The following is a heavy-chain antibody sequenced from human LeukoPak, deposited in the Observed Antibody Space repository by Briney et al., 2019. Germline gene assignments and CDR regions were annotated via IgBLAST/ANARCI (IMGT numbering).Heavy chain of an antibody. CDR2: IRYDGSNN. J-gene: IGHJ4*02. D-gene: IGHD2-21*01. CDR3: AKLDCGGDCYSRNY. Sequence: PGGSLRLSCAASGFTFSSYGMHWVRQAPGKGLEWVAFIRYDGSNNYYADSVKGRFTISRDNSKNTLYLQMNSLRAEDTAVYYCAKLDCGGDCYSRNYWGQGTLVTVSS. V-gene: IGHV3-30*02. CDR1: GFTFSSYG.